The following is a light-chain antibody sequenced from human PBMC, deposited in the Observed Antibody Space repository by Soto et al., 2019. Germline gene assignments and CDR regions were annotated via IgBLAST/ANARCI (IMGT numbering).Light chain of an antibody. J-gene: IGKJ5*01. CDR3: QQYGSSPPIT. Sequence: EIVLTQSPATLSVTPDERATLACRAVQSVSSSYLAWYQQKPGQAPRLLIYGASSRATGIPDRFSGSGSGTDFTLTISRLEPEDFAVYYCQQYGSSPPITFGQGTRLEIK. V-gene: IGKV3-20*01. CDR2: GAS. CDR1: QSVSSSY.